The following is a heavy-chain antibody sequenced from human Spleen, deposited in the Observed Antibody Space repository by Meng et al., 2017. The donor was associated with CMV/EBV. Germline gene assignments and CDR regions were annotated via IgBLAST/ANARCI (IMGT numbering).Heavy chain of an antibody. CDR3: ARDDNLAY. J-gene: IGHJ4*02. V-gene: IGHV1-2*02. CDR1: GFSFGSYG. CDR2: INPNSGDT. Sequence: GESLKISCAASGFSFGSYGMQWVRQAPGQGLEWMGWINPNSGDTNYAQNFQGRVTMTRDTSISTAYMELSRLRSDDTAVYYCARDDNLAYWGQGTLVTVSS. D-gene: IGHD3-9*01.